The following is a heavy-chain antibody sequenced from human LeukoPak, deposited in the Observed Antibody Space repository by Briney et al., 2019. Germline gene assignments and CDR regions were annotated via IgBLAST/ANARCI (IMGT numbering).Heavy chain of an antibody. V-gene: IGHV1-18*01. CDR2: ISAYNGNT. D-gene: IGHD1-1*01. CDR1: GGTFSSYA. CDR3: ARDPPTTTDDAFDI. J-gene: IGHJ3*02. Sequence: ASVKVSCKASGGTFSSYAISWVRHAPGQGLEWMGWISAYNGNTNYAQKLQGRVTMTTDTSTSTAYMELRSLRSDDTAVYYCARDPPTTTDDAFDIWGQGTMVTVSS.